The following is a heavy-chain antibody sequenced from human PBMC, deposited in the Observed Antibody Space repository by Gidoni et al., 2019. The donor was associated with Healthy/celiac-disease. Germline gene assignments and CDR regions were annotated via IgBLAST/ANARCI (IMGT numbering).Heavy chain of an antibody. CDR2: IYWDDDK. J-gene: IGHJ4*02. V-gene: IGHV2-5*02. CDR3: AHSAEYGGSYLLFDY. D-gene: IGHD1-26*01. CDR1: GSSLSPSGVG. Sequence: QITLKESGPTLMKPPQTLTLPCTFSGSSLSPSGVGGGWIRQPPGKALEWLALIYWDDDKRYSPSLKSRLTITKDTSKNQVVLTMTNMDPVDTATYYCAHSAEYGGSYLLFDYWGQGTLVTVSS.